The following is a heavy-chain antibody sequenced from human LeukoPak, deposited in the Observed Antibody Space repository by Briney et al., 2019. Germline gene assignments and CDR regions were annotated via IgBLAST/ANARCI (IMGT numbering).Heavy chain of an antibody. CDR1: GYTFTGYY. CDR3: ARGDYYDSSGYSPRFDP. V-gene: IGHV1-2*02. J-gene: IGHJ5*02. Sequence: GASVKVSCKASGYTFTGYYMHWVRQAPGQGLEWMGWTNPNSGGTNYAQKFQGRVTMTRDTSISTAYMELSRLRSDDTAVYYCARGDYYDSSGYSPRFDPWGQGTLVTVSS. D-gene: IGHD3-22*01. CDR2: TNPNSGGT.